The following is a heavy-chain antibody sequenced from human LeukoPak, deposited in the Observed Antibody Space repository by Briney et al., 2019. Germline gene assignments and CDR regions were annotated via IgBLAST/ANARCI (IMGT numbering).Heavy chain of an antibody. J-gene: IGHJ6*02. D-gene: IGHD6-13*01. CDR2: INPSGGST. CDR1: GYTFTSYY. V-gene: IGHV1-46*01. Sequence: ASVKVSCKASGYTFTSYYMHWVRQAPGQGLEWMGIINPSGGSTSYAQKFQGRVTMTRDTSTSTVYMELSSLRSEDTAVYYCAREDSSSWYPQNYYYYGMDVWGQGTTVTVS. CDR3: AREDSSSWYPQNYYYYGMDV.